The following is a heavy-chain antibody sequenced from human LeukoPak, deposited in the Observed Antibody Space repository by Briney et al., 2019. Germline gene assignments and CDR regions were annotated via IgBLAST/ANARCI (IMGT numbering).Heavy chain of an antibody. CDR3: ARSEWELLGFDAFDI. CDR1: GYTFTSYY. J-gene: IGHJ3*02. D-gene: IGHD1-26*01. CDR2: INPSGGST. V-gene: IGHV1-46*01. Sequence: ASVKVSCKASGYTFTSYYMHWVRQAPGQGLEWMGIINPSGGSTSYAQKFQGRVTMTRDTSTSTVYMELSSLRSEDTAVYYCARSEWELLGFDAFDIWGQGTMVTVSS.